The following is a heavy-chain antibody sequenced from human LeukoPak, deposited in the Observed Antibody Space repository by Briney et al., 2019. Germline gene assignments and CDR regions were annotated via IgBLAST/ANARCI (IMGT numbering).Heavy chain of an antibody. J-gene: IGHJ4*02. CDR1: GFTFSIYW. D-gene: IGHD5-24*01. V-gene: IGHV3-7*04. Sequence: GGSLRLSCTASGFTFSIYWMNWVRQAPGKGLEWVANIKQDGSEKYYVESVKGRFTISRDNAKKSLYLQMNSLRAEDTAVYYCARETEMANLDYWGQGALVTVSS. CDR3: ARETEMANLDY. CDR2: IKQDGSEK.